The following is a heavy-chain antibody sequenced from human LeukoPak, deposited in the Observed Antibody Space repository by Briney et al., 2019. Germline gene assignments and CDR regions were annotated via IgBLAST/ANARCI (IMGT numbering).Heavy chain of an antibody. Sequence: GGSLRLSCAASGFTFSRYWMHWVRQAPGKGLVWVSRINSDGSSTSYADSVKGRFTVSRDNAKNTLYVQMNSLRVEDTAVYYCAGSYSHNWFDPWGQGTLVTVSS. J-gene: IGHJ5*02. V-gene: IGHV3-74*01. CDR3: AGSYSHNWFDP. CDR2: INSDGSST. CDR1: GFTFSRYW. D-gene: IGHD3-10*01.